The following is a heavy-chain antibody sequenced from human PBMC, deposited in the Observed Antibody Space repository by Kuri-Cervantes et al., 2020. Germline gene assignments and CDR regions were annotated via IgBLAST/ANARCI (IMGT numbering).Heavy chain of an antibody. CDR3: ATVYGSGRRNYYYGMDV. Sequence: ASVKGSCKASGYTFTGYYMHWVRQAPGQGLEWMGWRNPNSGNTGYTQKFQGRVTMTEDTSTDTAYMELSSLRSEDTAVYYCATVYGSGRRNYYYGMDVWGQGTTVPSP. D-gene: IGHD3-10*01. CDR2: RNPNSGNT. V-gene: IGHV1-8*02. CDR1: GYTFTGYY. J-gene: IGHJ6*02.